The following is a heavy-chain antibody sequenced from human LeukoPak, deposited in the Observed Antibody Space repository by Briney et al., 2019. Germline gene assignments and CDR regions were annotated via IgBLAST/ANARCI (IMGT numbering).Heavy chain of an antibody. Sequence: PSETLSLTCTVSGGSISSGSYYWRWIRQPAGKGLEWIGRIYTSGSTNYNPSLKSRVTISVDTSKNQFSLKLSSVTAADTAVYYCARGRDYGSGSYYYFDYWGQGTLVTVSS. V-gene: IGHV4-61*02. CDR1: GGSISSGSYY. CDR3: ARGRDYGSGSYYYFDY. J-gene: IGHJ4*02. CDR2: IYTSGST. D-gene: IGHD3-10*01.